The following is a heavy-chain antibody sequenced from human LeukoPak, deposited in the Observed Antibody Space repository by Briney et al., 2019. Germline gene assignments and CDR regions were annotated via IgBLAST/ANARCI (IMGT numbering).Heavy chain of an antibody. J-gene: IGHJ6*03. D-gene: IGHD5-18*01. CDR2: IKHSGST. CDR3: ARAIRGYSYGYHIPAYYYMDV. Sequence: YPSETLSLIRAVYGGSFSGYYWSWIRQPPGKGLEWIGVIKHSGSTNYNPSLKSRVTISVDTSKTQYSLKLRSVTAADTAVYYCARAIRGYSYGYHIPAYYYMDVWGKGTTVTVSS. V-gene: IGHV4-34*01. CDR1: GGSFSGYY.